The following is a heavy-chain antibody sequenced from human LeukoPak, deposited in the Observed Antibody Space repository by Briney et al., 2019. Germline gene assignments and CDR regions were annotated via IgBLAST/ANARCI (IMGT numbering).Heavy chain of an antibody. Sequence: GRSLRLSCAASGFTFDDYAMHWVRQAPGKGLEWVSGISWNSGSTGYADSVKGRFTISRDNAKNSLYLQMNSLRAEDTALYYCASSKYYDFWTGRFDYWGQGTLVTVSS. CDR1: GFTFDDYA. V-gene: IGHV3-9*01. J-gene: IGHJ4*02. CDR2: ISWNSGST. CDR3: ASSKYYDFWTGRFDY. D-gene: IGHD3-3*01.